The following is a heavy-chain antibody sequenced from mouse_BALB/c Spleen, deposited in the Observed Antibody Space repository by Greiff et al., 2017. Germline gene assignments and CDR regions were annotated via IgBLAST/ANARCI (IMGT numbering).Heavy chain of an antibody. V-gene: IGHV5-9-3*01. CDR2: ISSGGSYT. J-gene: IGHJ4*01. CDR3: AREKTTATAMDY. D-gene: IGHD1-2*01. Sequence: EVKLMESGGGLVKPGGSLKLSCAASGFTFSSYAMSWVRQTPEKRLEWVATISSGGSYTYYPDSVKGRFTISRDNAKNTLYLQMSSLRSEDTAMYYCAREKTTATAMDYWGQGTSVTVSS. CDR1: GFTFSSYA.